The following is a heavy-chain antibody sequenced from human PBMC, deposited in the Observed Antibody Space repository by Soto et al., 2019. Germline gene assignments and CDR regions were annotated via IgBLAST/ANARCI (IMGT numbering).Heavy chain of an antibody. V-gene: IGHV3-30*18. CDR3: AKDMGAGSYTDDAFDI. CDR2: ISYDGSNK. Sequence: GGSLRLSCAASGFTFSSYGMHWVRQAPGKGLEWVTVISYDGSNKYYADSVKGRFTISRDNSKNTLYLQMNSLRAEDTAVYYCAKDMGAGSYTDDAFDIWGQGTMVTVSS. D-gene: IGHD3-10*01. J-gene: IGHJ3*02. CDR1: GFTFSSYG.